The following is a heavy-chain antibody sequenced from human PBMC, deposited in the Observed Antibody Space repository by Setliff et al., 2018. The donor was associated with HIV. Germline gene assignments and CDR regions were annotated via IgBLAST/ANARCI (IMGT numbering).Heavy chain of an antibody. Sequence: SETLSLTCTVSGGSISSGSYYWSWIRQPAGKGLEWIGHIYTSGSTNYNPSLKSRVTISVDTSKNQFSLKLSSVTAADTAVYYCARARAYNWNGFDYWGQGTLVTVSS. CDR3: ARARAYNWNGFDY. CDR2: IYTSGST. D-gene: IGHD1-20*01. CDR1: GGSISSGSYY. J-gene: IGHJ4*02. V-gene: IGHV4-61*09.